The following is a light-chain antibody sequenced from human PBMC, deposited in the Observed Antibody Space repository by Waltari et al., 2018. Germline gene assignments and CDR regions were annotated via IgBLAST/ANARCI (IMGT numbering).Light chain of an antibody. V-gene: IGLV3-21*04. CDR3: QVWDSSSDHPWV. J-gene: IGLJ3*02. CDR2: YDS. CDR1: KMRIKV. Sequence: SYGLPNPPSMSVPREGTASISGGGTKMRIKVGHWYQQRPGQAPVLVMYYDSDRPSGIPERFSGSNTGDTATLTISRIEAGDEADYYCQVWDSSSDHPWVFGGGTKLTVL.